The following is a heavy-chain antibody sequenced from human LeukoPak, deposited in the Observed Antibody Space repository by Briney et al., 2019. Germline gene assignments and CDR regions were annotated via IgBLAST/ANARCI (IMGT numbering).Heavy chain of an antibody. V-gene: IGHV3-30*03. Sequence: GGSLRLSCAASGFTFSTYGMHWVRQAPGKGLEWVAVMSSDGTNTYYAASVKGRFTISRDISKNTLYLHMNSLRAEDTAVYYCAREVSVVRGVNWGQGTLVTVSS. CDR3: AREVSVVRGVN. D-gene: IGHD3-10*01. CDR1: GFTFSTYG. J-gene: IGHJ4*02. CDR2: MSSDGTNT.